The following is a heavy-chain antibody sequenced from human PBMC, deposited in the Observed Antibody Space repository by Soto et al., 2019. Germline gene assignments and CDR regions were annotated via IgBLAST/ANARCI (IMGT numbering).Heavy chain of an antibody. J-gene: IGHJ4*02. CDR3: ARTRRYCSSTSFCFDH. Sequence: PETPPLTYSVSGDSISNYYWSWIRQPAGKGLEWIGRIYSSGSTKYNSSLKSRVTMSVDTSKNQFSLKLRSVTAADTAVYYCARTRRYCSSTSFCFDHWGQG. CDR2: IYSSGST. CDR1: GDSISNYY. D-gene: IGHD2-2*01. V-gene: IGHV4-4*07.